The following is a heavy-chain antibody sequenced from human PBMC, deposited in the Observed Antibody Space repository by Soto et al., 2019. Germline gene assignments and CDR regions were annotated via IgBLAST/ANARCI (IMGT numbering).Heavy chain of an antibody. Sequence: QVQLVQSGAEVKKPGASVKVSCKASGYTFTSYGISWVRQAPGQGLEWMGWISAYNGNTNYAQKLQDRVTMTTDTXTXXAYMELRSLRSDDTAVYYCAREYYYGSGTSDPPDYWGQGTLVTVSS. J-gene: IGHJ4*02. CDR3: AREYYYGSGTSDPPDY. D-gene: IGHD3-10*01. CDR2: ISAYNGNT. V-gene: IGHV1-18*01. CDR1: GYTFTSYG.